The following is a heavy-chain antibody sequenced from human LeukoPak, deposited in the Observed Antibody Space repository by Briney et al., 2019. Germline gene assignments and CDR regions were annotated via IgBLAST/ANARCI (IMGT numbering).Heavy chain of an antibody. V-gene: IGHV3-48*01. CDR2: ISSSSSTI. D-gene: IGHD3-22*01. CDR1: GFTFSSYS. Sequence: PGGSLRLSCAASGFTFSSYSMTWVRQAPGKGLEWVSYISSSSSTIYYADSVKGRFTITRDNAKNSLYLQMNSLRAEDTAVYYCARASRITMTKAHSWYCDLWGRGTLVTVSS. J-gene: IGHJ2*01. CDR3: ARASRITMTKAHSWYCDL.